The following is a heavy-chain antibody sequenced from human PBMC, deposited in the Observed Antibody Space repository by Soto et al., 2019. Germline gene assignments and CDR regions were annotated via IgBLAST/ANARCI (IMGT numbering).Heavy chain of an antibody. V-gene: IGHV3-33*01. CDR3: ARDTQYNSGWYLDY. CDR1: GFSFTNYA. J-gene: IGHJ4*02. Sequence: QVQLVESGGGVVQPGRSLRLSCATSGFSFTNYAIHWVRQAPGKGLEWVAVMWYDGTKQYYEDSVKGRFTISRDNSKNTVDLQMNSLRTEDTAVYYCARDTQYNSGWYLDYWGQGTLVTVSS. CDR2: MWYDGTKQ. D-gene: IGHD6-19*01.